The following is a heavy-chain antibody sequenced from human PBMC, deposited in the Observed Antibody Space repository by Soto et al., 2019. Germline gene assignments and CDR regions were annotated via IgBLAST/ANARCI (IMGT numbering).Heavy chain of an antibody. Sequence: PGGSLRLSCAASGFTFSSYSMNWVRQAPGKGLEWVSSISSSSSYIYYADSVKGRFTISRDNAKNSLYLQMNSLRAEDTAVYYCARDQAYYDFWSGYYTLGYYGMDVWGQGTTVTVSS. CDR3: ARDQAYYDFWSGYYTLGYYGMDV. J-gene: IGHJ6*02. CDR2: ISSSSSYI. V-gene: IGHV3-21*01. D-gene: IGHD3-3*01. CDR1: GFTFSSYS.